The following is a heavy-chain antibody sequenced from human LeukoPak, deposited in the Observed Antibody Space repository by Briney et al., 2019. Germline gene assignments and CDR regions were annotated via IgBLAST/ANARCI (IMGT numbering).Heavy chain of an antibody. D-gene: IGHD1-26*01. Sequence: SESLSLTCTVSGRSISSYYWSWIRQTPGKGLGWIGFNSYSGNTNYNPPLKSRVTISVDTSKNHFSLNLDSVTAADTAVYFCARVGSGSFDYWGQGTLVTVSS. V-gene: IGHV4-59*01. CDR1: GRSISSYY. J-gene: IGHJ4*02. CDR2: NSYSGNT. CDR3: ARVGSGSFDY.